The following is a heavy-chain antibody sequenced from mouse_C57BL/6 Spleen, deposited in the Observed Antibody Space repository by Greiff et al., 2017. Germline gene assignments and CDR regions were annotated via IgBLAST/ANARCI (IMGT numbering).Heavy chain of an antibody. CDR1: GYAFSSYW. CDR2: IYPGDGDT. D-gene: IGHD2-5*01. CDR3: ARGGIYYSNAFYAMDY. Sequence: QVQLQQSGAELVKPGASVKISCKASGYAFSSYWMNWVKQRPGKGLEWIGQIYPGDGDTNYNGKFKGKATLTADKTSSTAYMQLSSLTSEDSAVDFCARGGIYYSNAFYAMDYWGKGTSVTVSS. J-gene: IGHJ4*01. V-gene: IGHV1-80*01.